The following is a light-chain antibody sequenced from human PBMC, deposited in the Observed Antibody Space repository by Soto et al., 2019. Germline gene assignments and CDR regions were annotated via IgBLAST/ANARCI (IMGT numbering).Light chain of an antibody. CDR2: GNN. CDR1: SSNIGSNT. CDR3: AAWDDSLNGLDV. Sequence: QSVLTQPPSASGTPGQRVTISCSGSSSNIGSNTVNCYQQLPGTAPKLLIYGNNQRPSGLPDRFSGSRSGTSASLAISGLQSEDEADYYCAAWDDSLNGLDVFGTGTKLTVL. V-gene: IGLV1-44*01. J-gene: IGLJ1*01.